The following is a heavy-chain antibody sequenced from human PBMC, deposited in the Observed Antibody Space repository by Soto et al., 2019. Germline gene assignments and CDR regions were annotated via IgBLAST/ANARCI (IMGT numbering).Heavy chain of an antibody. D-gene: IGHD6-13*01. CDR1: GFSFSTYG. CDR3: ARDRSEQQLVPYY. V-gene: IGHV3-33*01. J-gene: IGHJ4*02. CDR2: IWYAGSNK. Sequence: QVQLVESGGGVVQPGRSLRLSCAASGFSFSTYGMHWVRQAPGQGLEWVAVIWYAGSNKYYADSVKGRFTISRDNSKNTLYRQMNSLRAEDTAVYYCARDRSEQQLVPYYWVQGTLVTVSS.